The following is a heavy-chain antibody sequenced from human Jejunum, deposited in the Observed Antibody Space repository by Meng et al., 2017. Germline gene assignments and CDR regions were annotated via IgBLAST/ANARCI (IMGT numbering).Heavy chain of an antibody. J-gene: IGHJ4*02. V-gene: IGHV1-69*13. CDR2: IIPYSGRT. CDR1: GGTFSAFV. CDR3: ARGGVSYQMLTRLPY. D-gene: IGHD2-2*01. Sequence: SVKVSCKASGGTFSAFVFNWVRQAPGQGLEWMGGIIPYSGRTYYSQNFQGRVAITADESTSTAYMELSSLRSDDTAVYFCARGGVSYQMLTRLPYWGLGTLVTVSS.